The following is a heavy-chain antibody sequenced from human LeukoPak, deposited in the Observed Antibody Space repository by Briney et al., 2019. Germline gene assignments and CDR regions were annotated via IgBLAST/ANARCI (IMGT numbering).Heavy chain of an antibody. J-gene: IGHJ1*01. D-gene: IGHD6-19*01. Sequence: GGSLRLSCAASGFTFSSYGMHWVRQAPGKGLEWVAVISYDGSNKYYADSVKGRFTISRDNAKNSLYLQMNSLRAEDTAVYYCASAEQWLVKYFQHRGQGTLVTVSS. CDR1: GFTFSSYG. CDR2: ISYDGSNK. V-gene: IGHV3-30*03. CDR3: ASAEQWLVKYFQH.